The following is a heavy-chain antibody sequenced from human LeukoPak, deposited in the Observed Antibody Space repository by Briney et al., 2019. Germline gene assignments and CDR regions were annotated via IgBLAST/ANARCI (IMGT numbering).Heavy chain of an antibody. Sequence: LGGSMPLSCAASGLTFSNFWMRWVRQAPGKGLVWVSRIKREGSRTRYADSVKGRFTISRDNAKNTPYVQLNSLRGEDTAVYYSARGPRGNSYYYYMDGWGKGTTV. J-gene: IGHJ6*03. CDR1: GLTFSNFW. CDR3: ARGPRGNSYYYYMDG. V-gene: IGHV3-74*01. D-gene: IGHD1/OR15-1a*01. CDR2: IKREGSRT.